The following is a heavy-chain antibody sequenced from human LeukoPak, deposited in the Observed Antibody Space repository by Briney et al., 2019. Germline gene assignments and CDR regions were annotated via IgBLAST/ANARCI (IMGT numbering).Heavy chain of an antibody. CDR1: GFTFSSYE. CDR3: ARTYYDILTGLYGMDV. V-gene: IGHV3-48*03. J-gene: IGHJ6*04. CDR2: ISSSGSTI. D-gene: IGHD3-9*01. Sequence: GGSLRLSCAASGFTFSSYEMNWVRQAPGKGLEWVSYISSSGSTIYYADSVKGRFTISRDNAKNSLYLQMNSLRAEDTAVYYCARTYYDILTGLYGMDVWGKGTTVTVSS.